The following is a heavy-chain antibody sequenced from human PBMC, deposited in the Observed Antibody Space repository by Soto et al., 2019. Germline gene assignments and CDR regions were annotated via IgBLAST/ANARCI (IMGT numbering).Heavy chain of an antibody. Sequence: EVQLVESGGVSVQPGGSLRLSCAASGFSLSNYWMHWVRQAPGKGLVWVSRINIDGSTTTYADSVKGRSTISRDNAKNTLYLQMNSLRDEDTAVYYCVRIRRGDGYTFGYWGQGTLVTVSS. J-gene: IGHJ4*02. D-gene: IGHD5-12*01. CDR2: INIDGSTT. CDR1: GFSLSNYW. CDR3: VRIRRGDGYTFGY. V-gene: IGHV3-74*01.